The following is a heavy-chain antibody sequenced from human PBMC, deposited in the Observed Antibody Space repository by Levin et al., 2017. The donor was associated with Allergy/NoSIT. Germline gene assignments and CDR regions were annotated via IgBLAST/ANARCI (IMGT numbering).Heavy chain of an antibody. J-gene: IGHJ6*02. Sequence: GESLKISCKASGYTFSSHGISWVRQAPGQGLEWMGWISTFNGNTKYAQKWQGRVTMTTDTSTHTAYMELRSLRADDTAVYYCARDLVTDYYFYYGMDVWGQGTTVTVSS. CDR2: ISTFNGNT. CDR1: GYTFSSHG. D-gene: IGHD2/OR15-2a*01. CDR3: ARDLVTDYYFYYGMDV. V-gene: IGHV1-18*01.